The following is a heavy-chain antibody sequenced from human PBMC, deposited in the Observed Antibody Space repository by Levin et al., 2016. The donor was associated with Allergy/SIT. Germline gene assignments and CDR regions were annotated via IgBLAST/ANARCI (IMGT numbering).Heavy chain of an antibody. Sequence: ASVKVSCKASGYTFTGYYMHWVRQAPGQGLEWMGWINPNSGGTNYAQKFQGRVTMTRDTSISTAYMELSRLRSDDTAVYYCARNFVGRGYGGNSGLGYWGQGTLVTVSS. J-gene: IGHJ4*02. CDR3: ARNFVGRGYGGNSGLGY. D-gene: IGHD4-23*01. CDR2: INPNSGGT. V-gene: IGHV1-2*02. CDR1: GYTFTGYY.